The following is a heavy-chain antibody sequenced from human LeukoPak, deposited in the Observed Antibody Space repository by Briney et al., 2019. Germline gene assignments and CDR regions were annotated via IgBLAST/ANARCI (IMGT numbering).Heavy chain of an antibody. V-gene: IGHV4-34*01. CDR2: INHSGST. D-gene: IGHD3-22*01. J-gene: IGHJ3*02. CDR1: GGSFSGYY. CDR3: ARVYYYDSSGYSPFAFDI. Sequence: PSETLSLTCAVYGGSFSGYYWSWIRQPPGKGLEWIGEINHSGSTNYNPSLKSRVTISVDTSKNQFSLKLSSVTAADTAVYYCARVYYYDSSGYSPFAFDIWGQGTMVTVSS.